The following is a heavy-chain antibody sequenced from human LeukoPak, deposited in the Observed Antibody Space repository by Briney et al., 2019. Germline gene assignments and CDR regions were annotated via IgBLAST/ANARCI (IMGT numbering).Heavy chain of an antibody. J-gene: IGHJ4*02. CDR3: ARANYYDSSGYSY. V-gene: IGHV4-34*01. D-gene: IGHD3-22*01. CDR1: GGSFSGYY. CDR2: INHSGST. Sequence: PSETLSLTCAVYGGSFSGYYWSWIRQPPGRGLEWIGEINHSGSTNYNPSLKSRVTISVDTSKNQFSLKLSSVTAADTAVYYRARANYYDSSGYSYWGQGTLVTVSS.